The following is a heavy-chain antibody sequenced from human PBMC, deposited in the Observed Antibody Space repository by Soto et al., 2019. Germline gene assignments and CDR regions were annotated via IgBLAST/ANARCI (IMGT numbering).Heavy chain of an antibody. CDR2: IIPIFGTA. Sequence: SVKVSCKASGGTFSSYAISWVRQAPGQGLEWVGGIIPIFGTANYAQKFQGRVTITADESTSTAYMELSSLRSEDTAVYYCASSYYDSSGYYYYWGQGTLVTVSS. V-gene: IGHV1-69*13. CDR1: GGTFSSYA. D-gene: IGHD3-22*01. CDR3: ASSYYDSSGYYYY. J-gene: IGHJ4*02.